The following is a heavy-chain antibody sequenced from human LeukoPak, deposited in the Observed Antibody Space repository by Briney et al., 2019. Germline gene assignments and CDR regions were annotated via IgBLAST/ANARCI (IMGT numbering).Heavy chain of an antibody. CDR1: GFTFSSYA. V-gene: IGHV3-23*01. J-gene: IGHJ4*02. CDR3: AEVNSMGYFDY. Sequence: GGSLRLSCAASGFTFSSYAMSWVRQAPGKGLEWVSAISGSGGSTHYADSVKGRFTISRDNSKNTLYLQMNSLRAEDTAVYYCAEVNSMGYFDYWGQGTLVTVSS. CDR2: ISGSGGST. D-gene: IGHD2/OR15-2a*01.